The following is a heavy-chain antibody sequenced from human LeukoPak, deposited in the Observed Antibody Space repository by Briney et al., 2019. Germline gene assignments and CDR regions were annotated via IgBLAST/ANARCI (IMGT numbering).Heavy chain of an antibody. CDR2: ISYDGSNK. V-gene: IGHV3-30*03. CDR1: GFTFSSYG. D-gene: IGHD2/OR15-2a*01. Sequence: GSLRLSCAASGFTFSSYGMHWVRQAPGKGLEWVAVISYDGSNKYYADSVKGRFTISRDNSKNTLYLQMNSLRAEDTAVYYCAREGPPYNTTYYYYSMDVWGKGTTVTVSS. CDR3: AREGPPYNTTYYYYSMDV. J-gene: IGHJ6*03.